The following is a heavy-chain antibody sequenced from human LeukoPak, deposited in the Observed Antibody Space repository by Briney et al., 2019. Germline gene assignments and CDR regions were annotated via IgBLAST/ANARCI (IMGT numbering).Heavy chain of an antibody. CDR3: ARVAGYSGYEESDY. V-gene: IGHV7-4-1*02. J-gene: IGHJ4*02. D-gene: IGHD5-12*01. CDR1: GYSFTSYA. Sequence: ASVKVSCKASGYSFTSYAKNWVRQAPGQGLEWMGWINTNTGNPTYAQGFTGRFVFSLDASVSTAYLQINSLKADDTAVYYCARVAGYSGYEESDYWGQGTLVTVSS. CDR2: INTNTGNP.